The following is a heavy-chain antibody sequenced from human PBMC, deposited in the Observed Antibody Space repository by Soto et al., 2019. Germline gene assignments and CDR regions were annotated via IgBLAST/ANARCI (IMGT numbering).Heavy chain of an antibody. V-gene: IGHV3-23*01. CDR3: AKAGSITMISSLDY. CDR1: GFTFSSYA. J-gene: IGHJ4*02. CDR2: ISGSGGST. D-gene: IGHD3-22*01. Sequence: GGSLRLSCAASGFTFSSYAMSWVRQAPGKGLEWVPAISGSGGSTYYADSVKGRFTISRDNSKNTLYLQMNSLRAEDTAVYYCAKAGSITMISSLDYWGQGTLVTVSS.